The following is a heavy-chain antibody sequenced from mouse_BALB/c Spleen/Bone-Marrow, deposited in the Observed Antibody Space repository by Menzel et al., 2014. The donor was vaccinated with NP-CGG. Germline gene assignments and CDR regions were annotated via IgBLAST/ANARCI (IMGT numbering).Heavy chain of an antibody. CDR3: TRSGYYGYGWYFDV. CDR1: GYTFTNYF. D-gene: IGHD1-2*01. Sequence: VQLQQSGAELVKPGASVKLSCRVSGYTFTNYFVYWVKQRPGQGLEWIGEINPSNDTPNFNEKFKSKATLTVDKSSSTAYMQLSSLTSEDSAVYHCTRSGYYGYGWYFDVWGAGTTVTVSS. CDR2: INPSNDTP. J-gene: IGHJ1*01. V-gene: IGHV1S81*02.